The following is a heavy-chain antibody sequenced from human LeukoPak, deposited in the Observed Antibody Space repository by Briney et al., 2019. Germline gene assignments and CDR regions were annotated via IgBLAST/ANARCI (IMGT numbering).Heavy chain of an antibody. CDR2: INADSGGT. CDR3: ARDRPLDADDYYGFYYFDY. V-gene: IGHV1-2*02. CDR1: GYTFTVYY. J-gene: IGHJ4*02. D-gene: IGHD3-10*01. Sequence: ASVKVSFKASGYTFTVYYMHWVRQAPGQGREWMGWINADSGGTNHAQKFQGRVTMTTDTSISTAYMELSRLRSDDTAVYYCARDRPLDADDYYGFYYFDYWGQGTLVTVSS.